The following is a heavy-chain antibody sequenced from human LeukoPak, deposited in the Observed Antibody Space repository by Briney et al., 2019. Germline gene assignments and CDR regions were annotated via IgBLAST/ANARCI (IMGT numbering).Heavy chain of an antibody. CDR3: ARHLSQGDGNKRGFDN. CDR1: GGSTSSPPYD. Sequence: SETLSLTCTVSGGSTSSPPYDWGWIRQPPGKGLEYIGSISSSGNTYYNASLQSRVTISVDASKNQFSLKLGSVTAADTAVYFCARHLSQGDGNKRGFDNWGQGTLVTVSS. D-gene: IGHD5-24*01. V-gene: IGHV4-39*01. J-gene: IGHJ4*02. CDR2: ISSSGNT.